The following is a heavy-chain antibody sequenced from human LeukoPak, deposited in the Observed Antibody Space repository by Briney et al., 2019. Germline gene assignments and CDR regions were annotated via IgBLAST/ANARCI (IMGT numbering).Heavy chain of an antibody. CDR1: GLTFSSFG. D-gene: IGHD3-22*01. J-gene: IGHJ4*02. CDR2: IRGSGGST. V-gene: IGHV3-23*01. Sequence: GGSLRLSCAASGLTFSSFGMSWVRQVPGKGLEWVSAIRGSGGSTYYADSVKGRFTISRDNSKNTLYLQMNSLRAEDTAVYYCANDAYYYDSSGYLYPYFDYWGQGTLVTVSS. CDR3: ANDAYYYDSSGYLYPYFDY.